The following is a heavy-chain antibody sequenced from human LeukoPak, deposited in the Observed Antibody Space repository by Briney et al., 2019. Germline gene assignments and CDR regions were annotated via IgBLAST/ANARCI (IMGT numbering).Heavy chain of an antibody. CDR2: IYHTGST. Sequence: SETLSLTCTVSGYSISSGYYWGWIRQPPGKGLEWIVNIYHTGSTNYNPSLKSRVTISVDTSKNQFSLKLSSVTAADTAVYYCARGRRISGSYSGYFDHWGQGTLVTVSS. J-gene: IGHJ4*02. V-gene: IGHV4-38-2*02. D-gene: IGHD1-26*01. CDR3: ARGRRISGSYSGYFDH. CDR1: GYSISSGYY.